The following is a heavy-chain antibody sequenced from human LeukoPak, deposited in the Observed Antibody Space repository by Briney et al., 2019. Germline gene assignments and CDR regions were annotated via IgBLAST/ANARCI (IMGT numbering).Heavy chain of an antibody. J-gene: IGHJ2*01. D-gene: IGHD4-17*01. Sequence: SQTLSLTCAISGDSVSSNSAAWNWIRQSPSRGLEWLGRTYYRSKWYNDYAVSVKSRITINPDTSKNQFSLKLTSVTAADTAVYYCARAPQPTSYGDYGKRYFDLWGRGTLVTVSS. CDR3: ARAPQPTSYGDYGKRYFDL. V-gene: IGHV6-1*01. CDR2: TYYRSKWYN. CDR1: GDSVSSNSAA.